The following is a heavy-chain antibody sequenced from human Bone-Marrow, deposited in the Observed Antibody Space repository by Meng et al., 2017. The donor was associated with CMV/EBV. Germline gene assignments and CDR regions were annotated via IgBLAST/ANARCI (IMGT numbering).Heavy chain of an antibody. CDR2: IYPGDSDT. Sequence: GESLKISCQGSGYSFIGYWIGWVRQMPGKGLEWMGIIYPGDSDTRYSPSFQGQVTISADKSISTAYLQWSSLRASDTAMYSCARGGSYTGNYLRGFDYWGQGTLVTVSS. D-gene: IGHD1-26*01. V-gene: IGHV5-51*01. CDR1: GYSFIGYW. CDR3: ARGGSYTGNYLRGFDY. J-gene: IGHJ4*02.